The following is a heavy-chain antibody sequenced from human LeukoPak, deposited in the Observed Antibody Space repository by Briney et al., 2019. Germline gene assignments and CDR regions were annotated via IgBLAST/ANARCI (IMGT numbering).Heavy chain of an antibody. CDR2: ISWNSGSI. CDR3: AKETRYSSSYYFDY. D-gene: IGHD6-6*01. CDR1: GFTFDDYA. Sequence: GGSLRLSCAASGFTFDDYAMHWVRQAPGKGLEWVSGISWNSGSIGYADSVKGRFTISRDNAKNSLYLQMNSLRAVDTALYYCAKETRYSSSYYFDYWGQGTLVTVSS. V-gene: IGHV3-9*01. J-gene: IGHJ4*02.